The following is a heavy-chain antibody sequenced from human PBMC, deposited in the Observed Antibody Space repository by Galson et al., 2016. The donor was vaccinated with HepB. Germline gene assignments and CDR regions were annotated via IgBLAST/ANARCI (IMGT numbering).Heavy chain of an antibody. CDR2: TYYRSKWST. CDR1: GDSVSSTSAT. J-gene: IGHJ4*02. D-gene: IGHD3-10*01. V-gene: IGHV6-1*01. CDR3: ARVGELPFSSPHFSFDN. Sequence: AISGDSVSSTSATWNWIRQSPSRGLEWLGRTYYRSKWSTDFALFLGSRIAINADTSRNQFTLQLNSVTPEDTAVYYCARVGELPFSSPHFSFDNWGQGIRVTVSS.